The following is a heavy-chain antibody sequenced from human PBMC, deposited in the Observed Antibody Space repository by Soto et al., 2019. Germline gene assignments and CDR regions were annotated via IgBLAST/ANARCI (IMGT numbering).Heavy chain of an antibody. D-gene: IGHD3-22*01. J-gene: IGHJ1*01. CDR3: ARDDYDSSGYPEYFQH. V-gene: IGHV3-53*01. CDR2: IYSGGST. Sequence: PGGSLRLSCVASGFTVSSNYMSWVSQAPGKGLEWVSVIYSGGSTYYADSVKGRFTISRDNSKNTLYLQMNSLRAEDTAVYYCARDDYDSSGYPEYFQHWGQGTLVTVSS. CDR1: GFTVSSNY.